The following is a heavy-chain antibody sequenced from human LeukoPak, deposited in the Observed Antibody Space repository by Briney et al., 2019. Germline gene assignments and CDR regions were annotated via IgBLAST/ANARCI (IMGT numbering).Heavy chain of an antibody. V-gene: IGHV3-21*01. CDR3: ARDLSSGYYGS. CDR2: IDPSSTYI. CDR1: GFPFRSYS. J-gene: IGHJ5*02. Sequence: GGSLRLSCAASGFPFRSYSMNWVRQAPGKGLEWVSAIDPSSTYIYYADSVKGRFTISRDNSKNTLYLQMNSLRAEDTAVYYCARDLSSGYYGSWGQGTLVTVSS. D-gene: IGHD3-22*01.